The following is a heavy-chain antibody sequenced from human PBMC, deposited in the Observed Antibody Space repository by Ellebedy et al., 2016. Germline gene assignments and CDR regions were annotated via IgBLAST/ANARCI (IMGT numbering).Heavy chain of an antibody. V-gene: IGHV3-7*01. Sequence: GESLKISCVTSGFTFSNYWMTWVRQAPGKGLEWVANINQGGSQQNYLGSVEGRFGISRDNAKNSLSLQMSSLRAEDTAVYYCATDLSPDSSVATNYDAFDVWGQGTMVTVSS. CDR3: ATDLSPDSSVATNYDAFDV. CDR1: GFTFSNYW. CDR2: INQGGSQQ. D-gene: IGHD3-22*01. J-gene: IGHJ3*01.